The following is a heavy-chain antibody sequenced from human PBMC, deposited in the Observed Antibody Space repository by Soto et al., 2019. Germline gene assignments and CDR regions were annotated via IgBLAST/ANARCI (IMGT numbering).Heavy chain of an antibody. Sequence: EVQLLESGGGLVKPGGSLRLSCAASGFTFSSYAMSWVRQAPGKGLEWVSVISGSGDSTYYADSVRGRFTISRDNSKNTLYLQMNSLRAEDTAVYYCAKDRDGAAAGPTKFYGMDVWGQGTTVTVSS. J-gene: IGHJ6*02. D-gene: IGHD6-13*01. CDR1: GFTFSSYA. CDR3: AKDRDGAAAGPTKFYGMDV. V-gene: IGHV3-23*01. CDR2: ISGSGDST.